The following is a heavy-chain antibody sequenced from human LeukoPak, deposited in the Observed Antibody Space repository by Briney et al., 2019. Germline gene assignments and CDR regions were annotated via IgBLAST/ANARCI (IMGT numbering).Heavy chain of an antibody. V-gene: IGHV3-7*01. CDR3: ARGGATRGRSEN. CDR1: GFPFNVQT. Sequence: GGSLRLSCAASGFPFNVQTMSWVRQAPGKGLDWVASMRQDGSEIYYVDSVKGRFTISRDNPKNSLYLQMNSLRAEDTAVYYCARGGATRGRSENWGQGTLVTVSS. J-gene: IGHJ4*02. D-gene: IGHD1-26*01. CDR2: MRQDGSEI.